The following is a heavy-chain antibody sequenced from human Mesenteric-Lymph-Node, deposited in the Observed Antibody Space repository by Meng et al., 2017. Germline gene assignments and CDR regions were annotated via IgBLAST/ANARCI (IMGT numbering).Heavy chain of an antibody. J-gene: IGHJ4*02. CDR1: GYDFTTYW. Sequence: KVSCKGSGYDFTTYWIAWVRQMPGKGLEWMGIIYPGDSETGYSPSFQGQVTISADRSISTAYLQWSSLKASDTAMYYCARHGEVGATVWFDYWGQGTLVTVSS. CDR3: ARHGEVGATVWFDY. CDR2: IYPGDSET. V-gene: IGHV5-51*01. D-gene: IGHD1-26*01.